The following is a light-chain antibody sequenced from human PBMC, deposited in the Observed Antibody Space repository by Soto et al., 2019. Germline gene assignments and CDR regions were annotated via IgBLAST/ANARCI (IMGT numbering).Light chain of an antibody. CDR1: QSVSYN. V-gene: IGKV3-15*01. CDR2: GAF. CDR3: QQYKNWLALT. J-gene: IGKJ4*01. Sequence: EIVMTQSPATLSVSPGERATLSCRASQSVSYNLAWYQQKPGQGPRLLIYGAFTRATGIPARFSGSESGTEVTLTIRSLQSEDFAVYYCQQYKNWLALTCGGGTKVEIK.